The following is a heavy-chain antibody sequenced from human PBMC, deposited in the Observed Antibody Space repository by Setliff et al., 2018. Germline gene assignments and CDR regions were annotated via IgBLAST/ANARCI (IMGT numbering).Heavy chain of an antibody. V-gene: IGHV1-2*02. D-gene: IGHD4-17*01. CDR1: GYTFGAHY. CDR3: ARVAYGLEYFQY. CDR2: INPKTGDT. Sequence: ASVKVSCKASGYTFGAHYIHWVRQAPGQGLEWMGWINPKTGDTLYAPKFQGRVTMTRDRSSNTAYMDLSRLTSDDTAVYYCARVAYGLEYFQYWGQGTLVTVSS. J-gene: IGHJ1*01.